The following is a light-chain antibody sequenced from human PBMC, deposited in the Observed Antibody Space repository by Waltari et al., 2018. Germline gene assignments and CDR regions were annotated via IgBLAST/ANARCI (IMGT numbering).Light chain of an antibody. J-gene: IGLJ2*01. CDR3: QSYDSSPSGVV. CDR1: SSNPGAGYD. V-gene: IGLV1-40*01. Sequence: QSVPTQPPSVTGAPGQRVTISSTGSSSNPGAGYDVHWYQQLPRTAPKLLIYGSTNRPAGVPDRFSASKSGTSASLAITGLQAEDEADYYCQSYDSSPSGVVFGGGTRLTVL. CDR2: GST.